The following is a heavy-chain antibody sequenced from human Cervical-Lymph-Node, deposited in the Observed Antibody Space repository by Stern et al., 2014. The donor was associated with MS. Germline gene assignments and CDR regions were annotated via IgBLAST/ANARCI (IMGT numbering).Heavy chain of an antibody. CDR2: ISGTGSST. CDR1: GFTFNSYT. CDR3: TKRAGYSNNWSTSDY. D-gene: IGHD6-13*01. J-gene: IGHJ4*02. V-gene: IGHV3-23*01. Sequence: EVQLLESGGGLVQPGGSLRLSCAASGFTFNSYTMSWVRQAPGKGLEWVSTISGTGSSTYYADSVQGRFTISRDNSKNTLYLQMNSLRDEDTAVYYCTKRAGYSNNWSTSDYWGQGTLVTVSS.